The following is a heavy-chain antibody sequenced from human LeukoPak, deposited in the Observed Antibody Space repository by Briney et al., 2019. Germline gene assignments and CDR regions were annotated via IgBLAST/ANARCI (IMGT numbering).Heavy chain of an antibody. CDR1: GGSISSGGYY. CDR3: ARGESVAAAGPGVWFDP. J-gene: IGHJ5*02. Sequence: SETLSLTCTVSGGSISSGGYYWSWIRQHPGKGLEWIGEINHSGSTNYNPSLKSRVTISVDTSKNQFSLKLSSVTAADTAVYYCARGESVAAAGPGVWFDPWGQGTLVTVSS. CDR2: INHSGST. V-gene: IGHV4-39*07. D-gene: IGHD6-13*01.